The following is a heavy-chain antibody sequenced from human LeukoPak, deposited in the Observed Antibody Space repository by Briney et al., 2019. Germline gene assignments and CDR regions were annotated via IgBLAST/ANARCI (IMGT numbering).Heavy chain of an antibody. J-gene: IGHJ3*02. D-gene: IGHD6-13*01. CDR3: ATTRGLQLYDAFDI. Sequence: ASVKVSCKASGYTFTRYGISWVRQDPGQGLEWMGWISGYNGNANYAEKLQGRVTMTTDTSTSTVYMELRSLRSDDTAAYYCATTRGLQLYDAFDIWGQGTMVTVSS. CDR1: GYTFTRYG. V-gene: IGHV1-18*01. CDR2: ISGYNGNA.